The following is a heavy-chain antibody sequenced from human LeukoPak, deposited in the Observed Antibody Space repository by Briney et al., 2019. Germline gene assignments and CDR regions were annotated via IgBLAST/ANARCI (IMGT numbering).Heavy chain of an antibody. CDR2: IRSSAHSYAT. CDR3: TSGPYGDFPPGS. CDR1: GFTFSGSP. D-gene: IGHD4-17*01. V-gene: IGHV3-73*01. J-gene: IGHJ4*02. Sequence: PGASLRLSCAASGFTFSGSPMHWVRQASGKGLEWVGRIRSSAHSYATAYAASVKGRFTMSRDDSKNTAYLQMNSLKTEDTAVYYCTSGPYGDFPPGSWGQGTLVTVSS.